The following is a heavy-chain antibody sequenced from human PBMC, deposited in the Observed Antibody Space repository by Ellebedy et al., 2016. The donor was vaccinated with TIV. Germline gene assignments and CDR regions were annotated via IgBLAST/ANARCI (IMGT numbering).Heavy chain of an antibody. CDR1: GFTFRSYV. V-gene: IGHV3-30*04. J-gene: IGHJ4*02. CDR2: VSYGGTDDQ. Sequence: GGSLRLSCAASGFTFRSYVMHWVRQAPGKGLEWVAVVSYGGTDDQYYADSVKGRFTISRDNFNNTLYLQMNSLRPEDTAVYCCARPQNRFGYLYFFDLWGQGTLVTVSS. CDR3: ARPQNRFGYLYFFDL. D-gene: IGHD5-18*01.